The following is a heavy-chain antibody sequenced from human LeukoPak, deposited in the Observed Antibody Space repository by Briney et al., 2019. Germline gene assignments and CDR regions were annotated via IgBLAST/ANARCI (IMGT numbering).Heavy chain of an antibody. CDR1: GFTFSSYA. V-gene: IGHV3-23*01. CDR2: ISGSGGST. CDR3: AKVGRHSRGGYTHP. J-gene: IGHJ4*02. D-gene: IGHD5-24*01. Sequence: GGSLRLSCAASGFTFSSYAMSWVRQAPGKGLEWVSAISGSGGSTYYADSVKGPFTISRDNSKNTLYLQMNSLRAEDTAVYYCAKVGRHSRGGYTHPWGQGTLVTVSS.